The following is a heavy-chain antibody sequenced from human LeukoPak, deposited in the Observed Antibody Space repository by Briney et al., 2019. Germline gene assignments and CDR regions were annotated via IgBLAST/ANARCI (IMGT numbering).Heavy chain of an antibody. Sequence: SETLSLTCTVSGGSISSYYWSWIRQPPGEGLEWIGYIYYSGSTNYNPSVKSRVTISVDTSKNQFSLKLSSVTAADTAMYYCARVTPYYDFWSGYLDYWGQGTLVTVSS. CDR3: ARVTPYYDFWSGYLDY. D-gene: IGHD3-3*01. J-gene: IGHJ4*02. CDR1: GGSISSYY. V-gene: IGHV4-59*01. CDR2: IYYSGST.